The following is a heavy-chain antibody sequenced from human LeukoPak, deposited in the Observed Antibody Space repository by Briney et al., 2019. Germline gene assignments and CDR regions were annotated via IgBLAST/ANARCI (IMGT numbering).Heavy chain of an antibody. CDR2: INHSGST. CDR3: AREVQHYAGSVYDHDAFDI. J-gene: IGHJ3*02. V-gene: IGHV4-34*01. D-gene: IGHD3-22*01. Sequence: SETLSLTCAVFGGSFSGHYWSWIRQPPGKGLEWIGEINHSGSTNYNPSLKSRVTILVDTSKNQFSLKLSSVTAADTAVYYCAREVQHYAGSVYDHDAFDIWGQGTMVTVSS. CDR1: GGSFSGHY.